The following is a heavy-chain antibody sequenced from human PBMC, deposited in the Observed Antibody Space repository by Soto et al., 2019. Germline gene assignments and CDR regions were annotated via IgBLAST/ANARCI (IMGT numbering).Heavy chain of an antibody. J-gene: IGHJ6*02. D-gene: IGHD2-2*01. V-gene: IGHV4-59*01. CDR3: AGYCSSSISPGDHYFALHV. Sequence: SEPLSLPCHVSDESNYTSYWNCIRHSPGTGLEWIGYISDHGSTNYNPSLKSLLTISVDTSTKQVALKLRSVSAADTARYFCAGYCSSSISPGDHYFALHVWGQGTTAPVS. CDR1: DESNYTSY. CDR2: ISDHGST.